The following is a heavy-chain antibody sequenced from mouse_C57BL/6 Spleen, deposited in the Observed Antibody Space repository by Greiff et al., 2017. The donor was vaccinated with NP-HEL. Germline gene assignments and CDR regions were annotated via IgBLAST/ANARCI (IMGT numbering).Heavy chain of an antibody. D-gene: IGHD3-2*02. CDR3: TRTAQATPFAY. CDR1: GYTFTDYE. Sequence: VQLQESGAELVRPGASVTLSCKASGYTFTDYEMHWVKQTPVHGLEWIGAIDPETGGTAYNQKFKGKAILTADKSSSTAYMELRSLTSEDSAVYYCTRTAQATPFAYWGQGTLVTVSA. J-gene: IGHJ3*01. CDR2: IDPETGGT. V-gene: IGHV1-15*01.